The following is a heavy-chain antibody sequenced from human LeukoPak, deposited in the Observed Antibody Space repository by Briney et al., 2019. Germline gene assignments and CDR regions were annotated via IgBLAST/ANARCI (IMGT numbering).Heavy chain of an antibody. V-gene: IGHV1-69*05. CDR3: AREVSLDSSSSGRFDY. CDR2: IIPIFGTA. CDR1: GGTFSSYA. D-gene: IGHD6-6*01. J-gene: IGHJ4*02. Sequence: SVKVSCKASGGTFSSYAISWVRQAPGQGLEWMGGIIPIFGTANYAQKFQGRVTMTRDTSTSTVYMELSSLRSEDTAVYYCAREVSLDSSSSGRFDYWGQGTLVTVSS.